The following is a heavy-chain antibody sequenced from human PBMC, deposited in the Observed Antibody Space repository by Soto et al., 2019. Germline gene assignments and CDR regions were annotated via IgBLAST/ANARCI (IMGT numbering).Heavy chain of an antibody. CDR2: INHSGSS. V-gene: IGHV4-34*01. CDR1: GGSFSGYI. CDR3: TRGLFSGSSYSGSWYYFDS. J-gene: IGHJ4*02. D-gene: IGHD1-26*01. Sequence: QVRLQQWGAGLLKPSETLSLTCAVSGGSFSGYIWTWIRQTPGKGLQWIGQINHSGSSIYNPSLKNPVTISNNSNNKFLLELSSVNAADPAVYYCTRGLFSGSSYSGSWYYFDSWGQGTMVTVSS.